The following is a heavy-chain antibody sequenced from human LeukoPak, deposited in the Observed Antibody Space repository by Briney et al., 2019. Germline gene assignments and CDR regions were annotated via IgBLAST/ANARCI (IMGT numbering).Heavy chain of an antibody. D-gene: IGHD4-11*01. CDR1: GGSISNSNYY. CDR2: IYYSGDT. Sequence: SETLSLTCTVSGGSISNSNYYWGWIRQPPGKGLEWIGSIYYSGDTYYNPSLKSRVTISVDTSKNQFSLKLRSVTAADTAVYYCARDSLYSNYNWFDPWGQGTLVTVSS. J-gene: IGHJ5*02. CDR3: ARDSLYSNYNWFDP. V-gene: IGHV4-39*07.